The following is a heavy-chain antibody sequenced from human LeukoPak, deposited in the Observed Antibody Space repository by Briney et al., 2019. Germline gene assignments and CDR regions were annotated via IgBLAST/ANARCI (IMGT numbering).Heavy chain of an antibody. J-gene: IGHJ4*02. D-gene: IGHD3-10*01. CDR2: IKQDGSEK. CDR1: GFTFSSYW. V-gene: IGHV3-7*01. Sequence: GGSLRLSCAASGFTFSSYWMSWVRQAPGKGLEWVANIKQDGSEKYYVDSVKGRFTISRDNSKNTLYLQMNSLRAEDTAVYYCAKDFTRYGSGSYFQAFDYWGQGTLVTVSS. CDR3: AKDFTRYGSGSYFQAFDY.